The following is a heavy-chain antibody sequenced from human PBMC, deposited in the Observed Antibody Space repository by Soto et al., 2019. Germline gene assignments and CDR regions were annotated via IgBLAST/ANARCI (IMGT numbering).Heavy chain of an antibody. J-gene: IGHJ5*02. D-gene: IGHD6-13*01. V-gene: IGHV1-2*02. CDR2: INPNSGGT. CDR1: GYTFTGYY. Sequence: ASVKVSCKASGYTFTGYYMHWVRQAPGQGLEWMGWINPNSGGTNYAQKFQGRVTMTRDTSISTAYMELSRLRSDDTAVYYCAREMISSSWPVNLFDPWGQGTLVTVSS. CDR3: AREMISSSWPVNLFDP.